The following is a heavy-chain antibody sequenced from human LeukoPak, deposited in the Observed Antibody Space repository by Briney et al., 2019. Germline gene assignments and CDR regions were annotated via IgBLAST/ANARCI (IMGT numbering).Heavy chain of an antibody. CDR3: AKVDWREYNFDS. V-gene: IGHV4-61*10. D-gene: IGHD3/OR15-3a*01. J-gene: IGHJ4*02. CDR2: IYDSGSP. CDR1: GGSISSGSHY. Sequence: SQTLSLTCTVSGGSISSGSHYWSWIRQPAGKGLEWIAYIYDSGSPSYNPSLKSRVTITMDMFKNQISLKLTSVTAADTAVYYCAKVDWREYNFDSWGQGALVTVSS.